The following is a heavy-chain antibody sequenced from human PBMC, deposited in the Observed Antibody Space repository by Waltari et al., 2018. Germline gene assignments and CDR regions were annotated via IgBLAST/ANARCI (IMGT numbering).Heavy chain of an antibody. CDR2: IYYSGST. D-gene: IGHD5-12*01. CDR1: GGSISSHY. V-gene: IGHV4-59*11. Sequence: QVQLQESGPGLVKPSETLSLTCTVSGGSISSHYWSWIRQPPGKGLEWIGYIYYSGSTDYNPSLKSRVTISVDTSKNQFSLKLSSVTAADTAVYYCARDGYSGYIFWGQGTLVTVSS. CDR3: ARDGYSGYIF. J-gene: IGHJ4*02.